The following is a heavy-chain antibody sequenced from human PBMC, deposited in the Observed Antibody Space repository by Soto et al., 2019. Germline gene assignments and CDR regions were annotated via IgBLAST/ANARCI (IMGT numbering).Heavy chain of an antibody. D-gene: IGHD6-6*01. J-gene: IGHJ4*02. CDR3: AREDFIAAIFDY. CDR1: GFTFSSYA. V-gene: IGHV3-30-3*01. Sequence: QVQLVESGGGVVQPGRSLRLSCAASGFTFSSYAMHCVRQAPGKGLEWVAVISYDGSNKYYADSVKGRFTISRDNSKNTLYLQMNSLRAEDTAVYYCAREDFIAAIFDYWGQGTLVTVSS. CDR2: ISYDGSNK.